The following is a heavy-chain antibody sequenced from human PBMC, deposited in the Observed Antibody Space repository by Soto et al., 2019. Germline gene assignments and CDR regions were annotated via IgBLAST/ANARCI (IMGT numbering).Heavy chain of an antibody. D-gene: IGHD6-19*01. CDR2: VSHDGRNT. V-gene: IGHV3-30*18. Sequence: VQLVESGGGVVQPGRSLRLSCAASGFTFSDYAMHWVRQAPGKGLEWVAVVSHDGRNTHYADSVKGRFTISSDSSKHTVSLEMNSLSAEDTAVYYCAKGGRQWLVTSDFNYWGQGALVPVSS. CDR3: AKGGRQWLVTSDFNY. J-gene: IGHJ4*02. CDR1: GFTFSDYA.